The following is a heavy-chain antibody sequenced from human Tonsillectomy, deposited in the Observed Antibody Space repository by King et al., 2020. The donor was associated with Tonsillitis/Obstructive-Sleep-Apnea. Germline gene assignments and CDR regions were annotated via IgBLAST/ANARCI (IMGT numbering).Heavy chain of an antibody. CDR3: ARHPSTTVVPFDY. CDR1: GGSISSSSYY. Sequence: QLQESGPGLVKPSETLSLTCPVSGGSISSSSYYWGWIRQPPGKGLEWIGSIYYSGSTYYNPSLKSRVTISVDTPKNQFSLKLSSVTAADTAVYYCARHPSTTVVPFDYWGQGTLVTVSS. J-gene: IGHJ4*02. D-gene: IGHD4-23*01. V-gene: IGHV4-39*01. CDR2: IYYSGST.